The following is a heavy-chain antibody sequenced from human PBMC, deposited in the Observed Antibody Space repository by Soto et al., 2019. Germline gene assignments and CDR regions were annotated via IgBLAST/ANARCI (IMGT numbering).Heavy chain of an antibody. CDR3: ARARNYYDSSGYSFDY. V-gene: IGHV3-53*01. Sequence: EVQLVESGGGLIQPGGSLRLSCAASGFTVSSNYMSWVRQAPGKGLEWVSVIYSGGSTYYADSVKGRFTISRENSKNTLYLQMNSLRAEDTAVYYCARARNYYDSSGYSFDYWGQGTLVTVSS. J-gene: IGHJ4*02. CDR1: GFTVSSNY. CDR2: IYSGGST. D-gene: IGHD3-22*01.